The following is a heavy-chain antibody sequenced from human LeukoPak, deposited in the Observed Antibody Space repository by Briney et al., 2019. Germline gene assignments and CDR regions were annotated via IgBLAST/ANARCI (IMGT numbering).Heavy chain of an antibody. J-gene: IGHJ3*02. V-gene: IGHV4-59*01. CDR3: ARDRSLEWFPGASDI. D-gene: IGHD3-3*01. CDR2: IYYSGST. CDR1: GGSFSGYY. Sequence: PSETLSLTCAVYGGSFSGYYWSWIRQPPGKGLEWIGYIYYSGSTNYNPSLKSRVTISVDTSKNQFSLKLSTVTAADTAVYYCARDRSLEWFPGASDIWGQGTMVTVSS.